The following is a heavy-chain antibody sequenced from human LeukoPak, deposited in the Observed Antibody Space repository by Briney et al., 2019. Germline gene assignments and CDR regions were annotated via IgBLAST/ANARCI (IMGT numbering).Heavy chain of an antibody. V-gene: IGHV4-59*01. D-gene: IGHD2-15*01. CDR3: ARDRGMDHFDY. J-gene: IGHJ4*02. CDR2: IYYSGST. CDR1: GGSISSYY. Sequence: SETLSLTCTVSGGSISSYYWSWIRQPPGKGLEWIGYIYYSGSTNYSPSLKSRVTISVDTSENQFSLKLSSVTAADTAVYHCARDRGMDHFDYWGQGTLVTVSS.